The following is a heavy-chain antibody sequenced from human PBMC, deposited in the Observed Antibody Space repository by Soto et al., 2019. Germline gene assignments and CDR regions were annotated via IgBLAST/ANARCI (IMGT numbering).Heavy chain of an antibody. D-gene: IGHD4-17*01. J-gene: IGHJ4*02. CDR1: GFTFSSYG. V-gene: IGHV3-30*03. Sequence: QVQLVESGGGVVQPGRSLRHSCAASGFTFSSYGMHWVRQAPGKGLEWVAVISYDGSNKYYADSVKGRFTISRDNSKNTLYLQMNSLRAEDTAVYYCATLSTVTRDFDYWGQGTLVTVSS. CDR3: ATLSTVTRDFDY. CDR2: ISYDGSNK.